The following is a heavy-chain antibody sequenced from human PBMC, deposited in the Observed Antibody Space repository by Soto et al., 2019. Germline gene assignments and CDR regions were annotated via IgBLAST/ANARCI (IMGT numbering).Heavy chain of an antibody. CDR3: ARVNYDFWSGYYTEGLGLAFDI. D-gene: IGHD3-3*01. CDR1: GYTFTSYA. J-gene: IGHJ3*02. CDR2: INAGNGNT. V-gene: IGHV1-3*01. Sequence: ASVKVSCKASGYTFTSYAMHWVRQAPGQRLEWMGWINAGNGNTKYSQKFQGRVTITRDTSASTAYMELSSLRSEDTAVYYCARVNYDFWSGYYTEGLGLAFDIWGQGTMVTVSS.